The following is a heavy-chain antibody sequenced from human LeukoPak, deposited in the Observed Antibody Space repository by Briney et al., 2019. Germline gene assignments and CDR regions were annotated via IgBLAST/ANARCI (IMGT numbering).Heavy chain of an antibody. Sequence: GESLKISCKGSGYTFSSYWIGGVRQLRGKGRGWMGIIYPTDSETRYSPSFKRQVTISVDKSINTAYLQWSSLKASDTAMYFCARRSPYSTAWAAFDPWGQGTLVTASS. V-gene: IGHV5-51*01. J-gene: IGHJ4*01. CDR1: GYTFSSYW. CDR3: ARRSPYSTAWAAFDP. CDR2: IYPTDSET. D-gene: IGHD6-19*01.